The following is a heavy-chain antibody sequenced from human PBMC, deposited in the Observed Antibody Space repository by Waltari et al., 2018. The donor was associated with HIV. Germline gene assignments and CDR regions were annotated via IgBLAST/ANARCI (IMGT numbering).Heavy chain of an antibody. D-gene: IGHD4-17*01. Sequence: EVQLVESGGGLVQPGGSLRLSCAASGFTFRQFSMNWVRQAPGKGLEWISYISRSRTTIYYADSVKGRFTISGDNAKNSLHLQMSSLRDADTAVYYCARIHDYGGNPWDGFGLWGQGTMVTVSS. CDR3: ARIHDYGGNPWDGFGL. V-gene: IGHV3-48*02. CDR2: ISRSRTTI. CDR1: GFTFRQFS. J-gene: IGHJ3*01.